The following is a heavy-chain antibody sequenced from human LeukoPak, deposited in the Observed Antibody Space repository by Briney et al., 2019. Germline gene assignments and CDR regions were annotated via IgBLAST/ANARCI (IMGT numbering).Heavy chain of an antibody. CDR1: GFTFSNYA. Sequence: PGGSLRLSCAASGFTFSNYAMYWVRRAPVKGLXXXXXXSYDGNNKHNADSVNARFTISRDNSKNMSYLQVNSLRPEDTAVYFCARDRDRDIIGDGMDVWGKGTTVTVSS. D-gene: IGHD2-15*01. CDR2: XSYDGNNK. J-gene: IGHJ6*04. CDR3: ARDRDRDIIGDGMDV. V-gene: IGHV3-30*04.